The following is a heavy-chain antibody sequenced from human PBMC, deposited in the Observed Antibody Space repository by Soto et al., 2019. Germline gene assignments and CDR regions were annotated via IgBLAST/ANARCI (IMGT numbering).Heavy chain of an antibody. V-gene: IGHV3-74*01. CDR1: GFTFSSYW. CDR2: INSDG. Sequence: WGSLRLSCAACGFTFSSYWMHWLRQAPGKGLVWVSRINSDGHYVDSVKGRFTISRDNPKNSVYLQMNSLRAEDTAVYYCARDQLILPAHDFFYGSDVRGQGAKVTVSS. CDR3: ARDQLILPAHDFFYGSDV. J-gene: IGHJ6*02. D-gene: IGHD2-21*02.